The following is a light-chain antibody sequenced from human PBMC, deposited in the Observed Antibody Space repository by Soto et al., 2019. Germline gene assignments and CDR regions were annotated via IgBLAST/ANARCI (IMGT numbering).Light chain of an antibody. J-gene: IGLJ2*01. Sequence: QSALTQPASVSGSPGQSITISCTGTSSDVGSYNLVSWYQQHPGKAPKLMIYEGSKRPSGVSNRFSGSKSGNTASLTISGLQAEDEADYYCCSYAGSSTPVVFCGGTKVTVL. V-gene: IGLV2-23*01. CDR2: EGS. CDR1: SSDVGSYNL. CDR3: CSYAGSSTPVV.